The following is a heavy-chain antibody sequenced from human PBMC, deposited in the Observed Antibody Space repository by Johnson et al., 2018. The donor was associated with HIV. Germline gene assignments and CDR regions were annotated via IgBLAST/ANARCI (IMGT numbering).Heavy chain of an antibody. CDR2: VNPNGGST. CDR1: QFTFSSYD. Sequence: QLVESGGGVVQPGRSLRLSCAASQFTFSSYDMNCVRQAPGNGLELVGQVNPNGGSTYLIDSGEDRFNIDTLHLQMNSLKTEDTGVYYCSTFFVVGTETGAFDIWGQGTLVTVSS. CDR3: STFFVVGTETGAFDI. J-gene: IGHJ3*02. V-gene: IGHV3-25*04. D-gene: IGHD2-21*02.